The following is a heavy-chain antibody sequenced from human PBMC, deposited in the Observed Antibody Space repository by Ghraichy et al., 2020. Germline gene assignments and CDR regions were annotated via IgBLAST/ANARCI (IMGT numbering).Heavy chain of an antibody. Sequence: ASVKVSCKASGYTFTSYGISWVRQAPGQGLEWMGWISAYNGNTNYAQKLQGRVTMTTDTSTSTAYMELRSLRSDDTAVYYCARSPQADYGDYGGRYWGQGTLVTVSS. J-gene: IGHJ4*02. V-gene: IGHV1-18*01. CDR3: ARSPQADYGDYGGRY. CDR2: ISAYNGNT. CDR1: GYTFTSYG. D-gene: IGHD4-17*01.